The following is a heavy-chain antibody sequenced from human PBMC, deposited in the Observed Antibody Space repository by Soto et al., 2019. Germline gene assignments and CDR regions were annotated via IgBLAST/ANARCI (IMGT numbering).Heavy chain of an antibody. V-gene: IGHV1-18*01. J-gene: IGHJ4*02. D-gene: IGHD5-18*01. CDR1: GYTFTSYG. Sequence: ASVKLSCKASGYTFTSYGISWVRQAPGQGLEWMGWINAYNGNTKYAQKLQGRVTMTTDTSTSTAYMELRSLRSDDTAVYYCARDQAMAQFDYWGQGTLVTVSS. CDR3: ARDQAMAQFDY. CDR2: INAYNGNT.